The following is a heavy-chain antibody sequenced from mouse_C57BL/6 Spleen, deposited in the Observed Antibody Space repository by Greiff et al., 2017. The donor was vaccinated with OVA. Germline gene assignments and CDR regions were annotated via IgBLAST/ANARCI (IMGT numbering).Heavy chain of an antibody. D-gene: IGHD1-1*01. Sequence: QVQLVESGPGLVQPSQSLSITCTVSGFSLTSYGVHWVRQPPGKGLEWLGVIWSGGSTDYNAAFISRLSISKDNSKSQVFFKMNSLQADDTAIYYCAKSYGSSYAMDYWGQGTSVTVSS. CDR3: AKSYGSSYAMDY. J-gene: IGHJ4*01. V-gene: IGHV2-4*01. CDR2: IWSGGST. CDR1: GFSLTSYG.